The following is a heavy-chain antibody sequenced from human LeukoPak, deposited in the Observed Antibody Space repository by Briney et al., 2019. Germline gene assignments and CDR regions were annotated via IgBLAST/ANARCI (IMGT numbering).Heavy chain of an antibody. J-gene: IGHJ4*02. D-gene: IGHD3-9*01. Sequence: GGSLRLSCTASGFTFGDYAMSWFRQAPGKGLEWVGFIRSKAYGGTTEYAASVKGRFTISRDDSKSIAYLQMNSLKTEDTAVYYCTRVTPIFLAHCWGQGTLVTVSS. V-gene: IGHV3-49*03. CDR1: GFTFGDYA. CDR3: TRVTPIFLAHC. CDR2: IRSKAYGGTT.